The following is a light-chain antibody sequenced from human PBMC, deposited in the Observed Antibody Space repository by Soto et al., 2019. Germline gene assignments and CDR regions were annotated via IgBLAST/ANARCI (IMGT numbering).Light chain of an antibody. J-gene: IGKJ1*01. V-gene: IGKV3-20*01. CDR3: QQYYASSWT. CDR2: AAS. CDR1: QSISSTY. Sequence: EIVLPQSPGTLSLSPGERATLSCRASQSISSTYLVWYRQKPGQAPRLHIYAASSRATGIPDRFSGSGSGTDFTLTISSREPEDFAVYYCQQYYASSWTLGPGTRVEIK.